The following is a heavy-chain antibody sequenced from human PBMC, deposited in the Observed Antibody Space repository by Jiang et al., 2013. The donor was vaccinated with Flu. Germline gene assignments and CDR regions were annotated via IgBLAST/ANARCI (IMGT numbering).Heavy chain of an antibody. Sequence: CAASGFTFSRYAMTWVRQAPGKGLEWVSGISSSGSSTYYADSVKGRFTISRDKSKNTLSLQMSTLRAEDTAVYFCARWDLLQGDVFDIWGQGTMVTVSS. D-gene: IGHD1-26*01. V-gene: IGHV3-23*01. CDR1: GFTFSRYA. J-gene: IGHJ3*02. CDR2: ISSSGSST. CDR3: ARWDLLQGDVFDI.